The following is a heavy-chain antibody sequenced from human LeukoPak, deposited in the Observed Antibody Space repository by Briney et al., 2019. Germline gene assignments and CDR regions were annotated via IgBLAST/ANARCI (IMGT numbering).Heavy chain of an antibody. CDR2: IYWNDHK. Sequence: ESGPTLVNPTQTLTLTCTFSGFSLSTSGVGVGWIRQPPGKALEWLALIYWNDHKRYSPSLKSRLTITKDTSKNQVVLTMANMDPVDTATYYCAHSGYSYGTNYFDYWGQGTLVTVSS. J-gene: IGHJ4*02. CDR1: GFSLSTSGVG. V-gene: IGHV2-5*01. CDR3: AHSGYSYGTNYFDY. D-gene: IGHD5-18*01.